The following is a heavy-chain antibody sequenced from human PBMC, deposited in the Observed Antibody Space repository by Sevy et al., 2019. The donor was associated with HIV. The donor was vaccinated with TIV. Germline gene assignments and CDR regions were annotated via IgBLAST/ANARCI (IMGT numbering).Heavy chain of an antibody. CDR1: GFTFNKYD. D-gene: IGHD7-27*01. J-gene: IGHJ4*02. Sequence: GGSLRLSCAASGFTFNKYDMHWVRQPTGKGLEWLSGIGVRGDTHYPGAVKGRFTISRENAKNSLYLQMDDLRAGDTGVYYCATEGTGEQRAGFDFWGQGTLVTVSS. V-gene: IGHV3-13*01. CDR2: IGVRGDT. CDR3: ATEGTGEQRAGFDF.